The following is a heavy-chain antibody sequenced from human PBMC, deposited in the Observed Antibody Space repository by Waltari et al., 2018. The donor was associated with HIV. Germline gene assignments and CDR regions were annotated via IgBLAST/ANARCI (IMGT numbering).Heavy chain of an antibody. CDR2: IKHRCGGI. CDR1: GYTFTGYY. J-gene: IGHJ5*02. D-gene: IGHD2-2*02. CDR3: AGFLGGYCSSTSCYTPNWFDP. V-gene: IGHV1-2*02. Sequence: QVQLVQSGAEVKKPGASVKVSCKASGYTFTGYYMHWVRQAPGQGLEWMGGIKHRCGGINNAQKFQGKVTMTRDTSISTAYMELSRLRSDDTAVYYCAGFLGGYCSSTSCYTPNWFDPWGQGTLVTVSS.